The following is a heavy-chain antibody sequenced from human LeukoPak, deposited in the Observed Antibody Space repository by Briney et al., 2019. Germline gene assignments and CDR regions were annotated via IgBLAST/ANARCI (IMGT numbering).Heavy chain of an antibody. D-gene: IGHD5-18*01. Sequence: ASVKVSCKASGGTISTYALTWLRQAPGQGLEWMGGIIPVFGTTNYAQEFQGRVTITADESTSTAYMELSSLRSEDTAVYYCARGGGRYSYPDYWGQGTLVTVSS. CDR1: GGTISTYA. CDR3: ARGGGRYSYPDY. J-gene: IGHJ4*02. V-gene: IGHV1-69*13. CDR2: IIPVFGTT.